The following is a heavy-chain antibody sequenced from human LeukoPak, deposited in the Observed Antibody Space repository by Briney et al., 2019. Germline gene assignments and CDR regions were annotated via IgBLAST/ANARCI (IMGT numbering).Heavy chain of an antibody. CDR3: ARGLGPPYSYAQGWWFDP. V-gene: IGHV1-18*01. J-gene: IGHJ5*02. CDR1: GYTFTSYG. Sequence: GGSVKVSCKASGYTFTSYGISWVRQTPGQGREWMGWISAYNGNTNYAQKLQGRVTMTTDTSTSTAYMELRSLRSDDTAVYYCARGLGPPYSYAQGWWFDPWGQGTLVTVSS. D-gene: IGHD5-18*01. CDR2: ISAYNGNT.